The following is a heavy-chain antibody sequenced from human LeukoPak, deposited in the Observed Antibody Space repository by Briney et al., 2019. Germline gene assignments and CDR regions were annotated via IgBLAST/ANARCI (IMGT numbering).Heavy chain of an antibody. Sequence: PGGSLRLSCAASGFTFSSYGMHWVRQAPGKGLEWVAFIRYDGSNKYYADSVKGRFTISRDNSKNTLYLQMNSLRAEDTAVYYCAKDSRSRYDFWSGYSFDYWGQGTLVTVSS. J-gene: IGHJ4*02. D-gene: IGHD3-3*01. CDR3: AKDSRSRYDFWSGYSFDY. V-gene: IGHV3-30*02. CDR2: IRYDGSNK. CDR1: GFTFSSYG.